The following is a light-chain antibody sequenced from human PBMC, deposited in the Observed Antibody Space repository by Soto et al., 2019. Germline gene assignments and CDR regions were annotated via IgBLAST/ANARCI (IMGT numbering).Light chain of an antibody. V-gene: IGLV2-11*01. CDR1: SSNVGPADA. J-gene: IGLJ1*01. CDR2: DVS. CDR3: CSYAGSYTFV. Sequence: QSVLTQPPSVSGAPGQRVTISCTGASSNVGPADAVHWYQHIPGKAPKIMIYDVSKRPSGVPDRFSGSKSDNTASLTISGLQAEDEADYYCCSYAGSYTFVFGIGTKVTVL.